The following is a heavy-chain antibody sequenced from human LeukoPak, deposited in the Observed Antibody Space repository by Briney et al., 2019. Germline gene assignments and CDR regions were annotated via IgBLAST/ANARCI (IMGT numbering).Heavy chain of an antibody. CDR3: ARGGPQQLVLRWYYYGMDV. J-gene: IGHJ6*02. D-gene: IGHD6-6*01. CDR2: VYYSGST. V-gene: IGHV4-59*08. Sequence: SETLSLTCTVSGGSISGFYWSWIRQPPGRGLEWIGYVYYSGSTNYNPSFKSRVTISVDTSKNQFSLKLSSVTAADTAVYYCARGGPQQLVLRWYYYGMDVWGQGTTVTVSS. CDR1: GGSISGFY.